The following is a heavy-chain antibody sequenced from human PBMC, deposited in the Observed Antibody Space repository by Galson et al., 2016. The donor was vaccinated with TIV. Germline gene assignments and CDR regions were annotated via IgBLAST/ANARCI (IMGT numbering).Heavy chain of an antibody. CDR1: GDSVSNNSAA. D-gene: IGHD3-10*01. CDR3: ARAAGRNGATCHATCESFDF. CDR2: TYCRSRCYY. Sequence: CAISGDSVSNNSAAWNWIRQSPSRGLEWLGRTYCRSRCYYDYATSVKSRITIESDTSKNQFSLQLNSVTSEDTAVYYCARAAGRNGATCHATCESFDFWGQGTKVTVSS. J-gene: IGHJ3*01. V-gene: IGHV6-1*01.